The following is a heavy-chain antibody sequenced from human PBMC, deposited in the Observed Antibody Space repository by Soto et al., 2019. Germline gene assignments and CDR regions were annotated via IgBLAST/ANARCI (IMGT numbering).Heavy chain of an antibody. CDR1: GYTFTSYG. CDR3: GRVNYGPPYYSCYGMDV. J-gene: IGHJ6*02. CDR2: ISAYNGNT. D-gene: IGHD4-17*01. V-gene: IGHV1-18*01. Sequence: QVQLVQSVAEVKKPGASVKVSCKASGYTFTSYGISWVRQAPGQGLEWMGWISAYNGNTNYALKLQGRVTMTTDTSTSIAYMDLRSLTCDDTDVYYCGRVNYGPPYYSCYGMDVWGQGTTVPVSS.